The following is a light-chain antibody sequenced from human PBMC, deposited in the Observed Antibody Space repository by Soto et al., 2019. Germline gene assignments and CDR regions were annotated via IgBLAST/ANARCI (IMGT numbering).Light chain of an antibody. V-gene: IGLV1-47*01. CDR3: ASYTTTFSYV. J-gene: IGLJ1*01. CDR1: SSNIGSNY. CDR2: RNN. Sequence: QSVLTQPPSASGTPGQRVTISCSGSSSNIGSNYVYWYQQLPGTAPKLLIYRNNQRPSGVPDRFSGSKSGTSASLAISGLQAEDEADYYCASYTTTFSYVFGSGTKVTVL.